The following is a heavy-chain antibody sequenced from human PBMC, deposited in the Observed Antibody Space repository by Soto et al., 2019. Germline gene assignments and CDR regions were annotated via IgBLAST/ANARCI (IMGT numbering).Heavy chain of an antibody. CDR3: ARDRLVPYGYGMDV. Sequence: GGSLRLSCAASGFTFSSYWMSWVRQAPGKGLEWVANIKQDGSEKYYVDSVKGRFVISRDNSKNTLYLQMNSLRVEDTAVYYCARDRLVPYGYGMDVWGQGTTVTVSS. D-gene: IGHD2-2*01. V-gene: IGHV3-7*01. J-gene: IGHJ6*02. CDR1: GFTFSSYW. CDR2: IKQDGSEK.